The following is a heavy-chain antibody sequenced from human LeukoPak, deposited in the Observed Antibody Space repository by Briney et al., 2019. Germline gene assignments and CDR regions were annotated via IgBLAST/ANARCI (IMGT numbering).Heavy chain of an antibody. CDR2: IDWSGGST. D-gene: IGHD3-22*01. CDR3: ARLPYYYASSGYYPPAPYYYYYMDV. CDR1: GFTFDDYS. V-gene: IGHV3-20*04. Sequence: GGSLRLSCAASGFTFDDYSMTWVRQAPGKGLEWVSGIDWSGGSTGYADSVKGRFTISRDNAKNSLYLQMNSLRAEDTALYYCARLPYYYASSGYYPPAPYYYYYMDVWGKGTTVTVSS. J-gene: IGHJ6*03.